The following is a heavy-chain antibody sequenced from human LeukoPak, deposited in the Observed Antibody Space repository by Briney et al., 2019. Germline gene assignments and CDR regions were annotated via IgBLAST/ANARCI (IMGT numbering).Heavy chain of an antibody. V-gene: IGHV3-23*01. Sequence: GSLRLSCAASGFTFSSYAMSWVRQAPGKGLEWVSAISGSGGSTYYADSVKGRFTISRDNSKNTLYLQMNSLRAEDTAVYYCAQAYYDILTGYSHWGQGTLVTVSS. CDR3: AQAYYDILTGYSH. J-gene: IGHJ4*02. CDR2: ISGSGGST. D-gene: IGHD3-9*01. CDR1: GFTFSSYA.